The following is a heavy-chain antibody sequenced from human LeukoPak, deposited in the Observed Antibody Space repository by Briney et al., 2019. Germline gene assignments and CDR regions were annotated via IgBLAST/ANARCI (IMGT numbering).Heavy chain of an antibody. Sequence: GGSLRLSCAASGFTFSSYWMSWVRQAPGKGLEWVANIKQDGSEKYYVDSVKGRFTISRDNAKNTLYLEMNSLRAEDTAVYYCAVLAGKSYAFDIWGQGTRVTVSS. CDR3: AVLAGKSYAFDI. J-gene: IGHJ3*02. CDR1: GFTFSSYW. D-gene: IGHD4/OR15-4a*01. CDR2: IKQDGSEK. V-gene: IGHV3-7*01.